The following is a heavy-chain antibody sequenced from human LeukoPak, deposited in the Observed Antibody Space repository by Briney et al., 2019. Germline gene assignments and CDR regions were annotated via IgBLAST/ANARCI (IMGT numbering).Heavy chain of an antibody. CDR1: GFTFSTYS. V-gene: IGHV3-48*01. Sequence: GGSLRLSCAASGFTFSTYSINWVRQAPGKGLEWVSYISGSSNTIYYADSVEGRFTTSRDNAKSSLYLQMNSLRAEDTAVYYCARGIVGATWPLDYWGQGTLVTVSS. CDR3: ARGIVGATWPLDY. J-gene: IGHJ4*02. CDR2: ISGSSNTI. D-gene: IGHD1-26*01.